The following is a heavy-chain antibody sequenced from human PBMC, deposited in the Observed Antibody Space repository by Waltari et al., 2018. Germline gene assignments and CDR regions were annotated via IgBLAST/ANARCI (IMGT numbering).Heavy chain of an antibody. Sequence: QVQLQESGPGLVKPSEPLSLTCTVSGGSISSYYWSWFRQPPGKGLEWIGYIYYSGSTNYNPSLKSRVTISVDTSKNQFSLKLSSVTAADTAVYYCARLRGLGVTPMGFDPWGQGTLVTVSS. CDR1: GGSISSYY. D-gene: IGHD3-16*01. J-gene: IGHJ5*02. CDR3: ARLRGLGVTPMGFDP. V-gene: IGHV4-59*01. CDR2: IYYSGST.